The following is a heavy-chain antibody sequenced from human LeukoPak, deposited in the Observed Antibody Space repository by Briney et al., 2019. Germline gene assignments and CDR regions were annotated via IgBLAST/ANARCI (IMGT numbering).Heavy chain of an antibody. J-gene: IGHJ4*02. CDR1: GGSFSGYY. V-gene: IGHV4-34*01. D-gene: IGHD2-15*01. CDR3: GGYCSGGSCRYYFDY. Sequence: SETLSLTCAVYGGSFSGYYWSWIRQHPGKGLEWIGEINHSGSTNYNPSLKSRVTISVDTSKNQFSLKLSSVTAADTAVYYCGGYCSGGSCRYYFDYWGQGTLVTVSS. CDR2: INHSGST.